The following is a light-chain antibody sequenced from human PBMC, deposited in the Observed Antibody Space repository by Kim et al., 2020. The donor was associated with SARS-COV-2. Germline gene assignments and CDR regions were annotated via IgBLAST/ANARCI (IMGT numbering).Light chain of an antibody. J-gene: IGLJ2*01. CDR2: QDS. CDR3: QAWDSST. CDR1: KLGDKY. V-gene: IGLV3-1*01. Sequence: VSVSPGKTASITCSGDKLGDKYACWYQQKPGQSPVLVIYQDSKRPSGIPERFSGSNSGNTATLTISGTQAMDEADYYCQAWDSSTFGGGTKLTVL.